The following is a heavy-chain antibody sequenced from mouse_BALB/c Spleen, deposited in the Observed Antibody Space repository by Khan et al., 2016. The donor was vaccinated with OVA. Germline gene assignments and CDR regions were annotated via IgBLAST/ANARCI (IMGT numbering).Heavy chain of an antibody. CDR2: IIYTGYT. Sequence: EVQLQESGPSLVKPSQTLSLTCSVTGDSITSGYWNWIRKFPGNKLEYMGYIIYTGYTYYNPSLKSRISITRQTSENQYYLPLSSVTDEDTATYYCARSTYRYAFVYWGQGTLVTVSA. J-gene: IGHJ3*01. CDR3: ARSTYRYAFVY. CDR1: GDSITSGY. D-gene: IGHD2-14*01. V-gene: IGHV3-8*02.